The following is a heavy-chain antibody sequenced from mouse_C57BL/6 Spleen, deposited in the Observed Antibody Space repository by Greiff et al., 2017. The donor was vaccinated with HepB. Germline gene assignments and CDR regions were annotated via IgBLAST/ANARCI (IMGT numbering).Heavy chain of an antibody. CDR2: INPSNGGT. CDR3: AREGYYYGSSYGYFDV. CDR1: GYTFTSYW. Sequence: DQLQQPGTELVKPGASVKLSCKASGYTFTSYWMHWVKQRPGQGLEWIGNINPSNGGTNYNEKFKSKATLTVDKSSSTAYMQLSSLTSEDSAVYYCAREGYYYGSSYGYFDVWGTGTTVTVSS. V-gene: IGHV1-53*01. D-gene: IGHD1-1*01. J-gene: IGHJ1*03.